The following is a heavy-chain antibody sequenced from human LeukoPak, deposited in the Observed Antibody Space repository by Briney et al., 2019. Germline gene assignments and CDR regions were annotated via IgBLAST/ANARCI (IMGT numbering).Heavy chain of an antibody. J-gene: IGHJ2*01. V-gene: IGHV4-39*01. D-gene: IGHD7-27*01. CDR1: GGSISSSSYY. Sequence: PSETLSLTCTVSGGSISSSSYYWGWICQPPGKGLEWIGSIYYSGSTYYNPSLKSRVTISVDTSKNQFSLKLSSVTAADTAVYYCARHPPNWGIKYFDLWGRGTLVTVSS. CDR3: ARHPPNWGIKYFDL. CDR2: IYYSGST.